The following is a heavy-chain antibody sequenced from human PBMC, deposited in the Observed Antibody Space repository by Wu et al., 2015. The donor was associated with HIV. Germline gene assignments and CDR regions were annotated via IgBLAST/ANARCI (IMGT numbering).Heavy chain of an antibody. CDR3: TRGARGMPKGAFEI. Sequence: VQLVQSGGEVKKPGASVKVACKSSGYIFTDYGIHWVRQAPGEGLEWMGWISAQNGNTKYTQKFQARVTMTTDTSSSTAYMELRSLRSDDTAVYYCTRGARGMPKGAFEIWGQGTLVTVSS. CDR2: ISAQNGNT. V-gene: IGHV1-18*01. J-gene: IGHJ3*02. CDR1: GYIFTDYG. D-gene: IGHD3-16*01.